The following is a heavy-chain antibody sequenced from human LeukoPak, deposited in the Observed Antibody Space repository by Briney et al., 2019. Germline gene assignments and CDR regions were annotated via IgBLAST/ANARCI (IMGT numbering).Heavy chain of an antibody. CDR3: AKDKSQVGVDSASTLVDH. Sequence: GGSLTLSCAASGFTFRNFGMHWVRQAPGKGLEWVAFIRFDGRDDYYVDSLKGRFTISRDNSKNTVYLQMNTLTSGDTALYYCAKDKSQVGVDSASTLVDHWGQGTLVIVSS. CDR2: IRFDGRDD. D-gene: IGHD2-8*02. CDR1: GFTFRNFG. V-gene: IGHV3-30*02. J-gene: IGHJ4*02.